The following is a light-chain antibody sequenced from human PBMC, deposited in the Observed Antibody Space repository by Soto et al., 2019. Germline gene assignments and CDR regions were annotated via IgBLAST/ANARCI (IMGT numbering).Light chain of an antibody. CDR2: GAS. Sequence: ETVLTQSPGSPSLSPGRRATLSCRASQSVSNNYLAWYQQKPCQAPRLLIYGASNRATGIPDRFSGSGSGTDFTLTISRLEPEDFAVYYCQQYGSSGTFGQGTKVDI. J-gene: IGKJ1*01. CDR1: QSVSNNY. CDR3: QQYGSSGT. V-gene: IGKV3-20*01.